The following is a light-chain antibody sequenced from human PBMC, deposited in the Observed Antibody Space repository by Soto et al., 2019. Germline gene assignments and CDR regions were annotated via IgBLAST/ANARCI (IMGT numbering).Light chain of an antibody. V-gene: IGKV3-11*01. Sequence: EIVLTQSPATLSLSPGERATLSCRASQSVSSYLAWYQQKPGQAPRLLIYDASNRATGIPARLSGSGSGTDFTLTISSLEPEDFAVYYCQQRSNWFTFGQGTRLEIK. CDR3: QQRSNWFT. CDR1: QSVSSY. J-gene: IGKJ5*01. CDR2: DAS.